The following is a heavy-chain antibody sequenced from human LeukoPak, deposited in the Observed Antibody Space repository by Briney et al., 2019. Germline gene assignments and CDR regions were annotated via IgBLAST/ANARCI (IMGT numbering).Heavy chain of an antibody. J-gene: IGHJ4*02. CDR3: ARGYYGSGSPDN. Sequence: ASVKVSCKASGYTFTSYYMHWVRQAPGQGLEWMGWINPNSGGTSYAQKFQGRVTVTRDTSISTTYMELRRLRSDDTAVYYCARGYYGSGSPDNWGQGTLVTVSS. CDR1: GYTFTSYY. V-gene: IGHV1-2*02. CDR2: INPNSGGT. D-gene: IGHD3-10*01.